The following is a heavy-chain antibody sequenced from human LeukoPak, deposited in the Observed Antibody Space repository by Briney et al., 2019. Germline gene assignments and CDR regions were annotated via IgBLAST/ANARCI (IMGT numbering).Heavy chain of an antibody. Sequence: GGSLRLSCAASGFTFSSYAMSWVRQAPGKGLEWVSAICGSGGSTYYADSVKGRFTISRDNSKNTLYLQMNSLRAEDTAVYYCAKGLRTGVGPYMGYHYYMDVWGKGATVTVSS. J-gene: IGHJ6*03. CDR1: GFTFSSYA. V-gene: IGHV3-23*01. CDR3: AKGLRTGVGPYMGYHYYMDV. D-gene: IGHD3-16*01. CDR2: ICGSGGST.